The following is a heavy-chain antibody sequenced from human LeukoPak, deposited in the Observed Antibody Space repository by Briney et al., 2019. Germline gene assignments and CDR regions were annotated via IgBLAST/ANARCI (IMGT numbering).Heavy chain of an antibody. V-gene: IGHV1-18*01. Sequence: ASVKVSCKASNYTLTNFVLSPVRQAPGQGLEWMGWISAYNGNTNYAQKLQGRVTMTTDTSTSTAYMELRSLRSDDTAVYYCARDPHYYDSSGPYYFDYWGQGTLVTVSS. CDR1: NYTLTNFV. CDR3: ARDPHYYDSSGPYYFDY. CDR2: ISAYNGNT. D-gene: IGHD3-22*01. J-gene: IGHJ4*02.